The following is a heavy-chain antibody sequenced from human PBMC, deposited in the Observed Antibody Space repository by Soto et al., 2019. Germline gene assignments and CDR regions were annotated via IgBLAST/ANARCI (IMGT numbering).Heavy chain of an antibody. CDR2: ISWDGGST. CDR1: GFTFDYYT. J-gene: IGHJ1*01. D-gene: IGHD2-2*01. V-gene: IGHV3-43*01. CDR3: ATSSAEYFHH. Sequence: PGGSLRLSCAASGFTFDYYTMHWVRQAPGKGLEWVSLISWDGGSTYYADSVKGRFTISRDNSKNSLYLQMNSLRAEDTAVYYCATSSAEYFHHWGQGTVVTVSS.